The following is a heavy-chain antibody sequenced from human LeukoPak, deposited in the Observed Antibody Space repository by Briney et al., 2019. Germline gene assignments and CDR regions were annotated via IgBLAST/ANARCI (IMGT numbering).Heavy chain of an antibody. V-gene: IGHV1-2*02. J-gene: IGHJ4*02. D-gene: IGHD6-6*01. CDR3: ARLNPLGIAALLGDWRY. CDR2: INPNSGGT. CDR1: GYTFTGYY. Sequence: ASVKVSCKASGYTFTGYYMHWVRQAPGQGLEWMGWINPNSGGTNYAQKFQGRVTMTRDTSISTAYMELSRLRSDDTAVYYCARLNPLGIAALLGDWRYWGQGTLVTVSS.